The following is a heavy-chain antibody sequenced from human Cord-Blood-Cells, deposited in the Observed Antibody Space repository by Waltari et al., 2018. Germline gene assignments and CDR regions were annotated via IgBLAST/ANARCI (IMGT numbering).Heavy chain of an antibody. V-gene: IGHV4-39*07. CDR3: ASGGFVDIVAPVDY. D-gene: IGHD5-12*01. CDR1: GGSISSSSYY. J-gene: IGHJ4*02. Sequence: QVQLQQWGAGLLKPSETLSLTCTVSGGSISSSSYYWGWIRQPPGKGLEWIGSIYYSGSTYNNPYLKRRVTISVDTSKNQFSLKLSSVTAADTAVYYCASGGFVDIVAPVDYWGQGTLVTVSS. CDR2: IYYSGST.